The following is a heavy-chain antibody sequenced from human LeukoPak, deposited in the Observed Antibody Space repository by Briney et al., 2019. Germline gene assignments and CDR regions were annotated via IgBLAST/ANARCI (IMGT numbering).Heavy chain of an antibody. V-gene: IGHV3-21*01. CDR3: AGAPTFYYDSSGYSPFFDY. CDR1: GFTFSSYS. CDR2: ISSTSSYI. Sequence: GGSLRLSCAASGFTFSSYSMNWVRQAPGKGLEWVSSISSTSSYIYYADSVKGRFTISRDNAKNSLYLQMNSLRAEDTAVYYCAGAPTFYYDSSGYSPFFDYWGQGTLVTVSS. J-gene: IGHJ4*02. D-gene: IGHD3-22*01.